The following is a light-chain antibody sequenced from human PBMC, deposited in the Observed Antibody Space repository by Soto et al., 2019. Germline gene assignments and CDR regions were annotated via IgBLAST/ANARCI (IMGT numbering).Light chain of an antibody. Sequence: QSVLTKPASVSGSPGQSITISCTGTSSDVGGYNYVSWYQHHPGKAPKLIIYEVDNPPPGVSTRFSGSKSGNTASLTISGLQAANEADYYCTSFTSRHTYVFGTGTKVTVL. CDR1: SSDVGGYNY. CDR2: EVD. V-gene: IGLV2-14*01. J-gene: IGLJ1*01. CDR3: TSFTSRHTYV.